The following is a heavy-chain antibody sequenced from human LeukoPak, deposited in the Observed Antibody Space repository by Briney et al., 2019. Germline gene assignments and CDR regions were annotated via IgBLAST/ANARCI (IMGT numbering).Heavy chain of an antibody. CDR3: AKGDKFSGDY. J-gene: IGHJ4*02. CDR1: GFTFSTYW. Sequence: PGGSLRLSCAASGFTFSTYWMSWVRQAPGKGLEWVANIHQDGNEKYYVDSVRGRFTISRDNAKNSLYLQMNSLRAEDTAVYYCAKGDKFSGDYWGQGTLVTVSS. D-gene: IGHD3-16*01. V-gene: IGHV3-7*01. CDR2: IHQDGNEK.